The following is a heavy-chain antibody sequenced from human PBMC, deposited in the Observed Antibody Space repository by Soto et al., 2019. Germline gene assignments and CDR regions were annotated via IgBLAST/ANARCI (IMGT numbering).Heavy chain of an antibody. D-gene: IGHD2-2*01. Sequence: ASVKVSCKASGYTFTSYGISWVRQAPGQGLEWMGWISAYNGNTNYAQKLQGRVTMTTDTSATTTYMELRSLTSDDTAVYYCTRGPRYCSTSMCFSGVTWFDPWGQGTLVTV. J-gene: IGHJ5*02. CDR2: ISAYNGNT. V-gene: IGHV1-18*01. CDR1: GYTFTSYG. CDR3: TRGPRYCSTSMCFSGVTWFDP.